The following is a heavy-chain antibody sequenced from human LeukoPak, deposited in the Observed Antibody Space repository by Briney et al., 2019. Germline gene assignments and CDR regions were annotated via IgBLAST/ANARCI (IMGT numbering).Heavy chain of an antibody. V-gene: IGHV3-53*01. D-gene: IGHD3-10*01. CDR3: ASASRGGYGMDV. CDR1: GFTVSSNY. Sequence: GGSLRLSCAASGFTVSSNYMNWVRQAPGKGLEWVSIIYAGASAYYADSVKGRFTISRDNSKNTLYLQMNSLRAEDTAVYFCASASRGGYGMDVWGQGTTVTVSS. J-gene: IGHJ6*02. CDR2: IYAGASA.